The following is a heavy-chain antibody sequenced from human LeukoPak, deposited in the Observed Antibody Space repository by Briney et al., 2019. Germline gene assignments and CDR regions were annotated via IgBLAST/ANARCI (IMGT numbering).Heavy chain of an antibody. J-gene: IGHJ4*02. CDR2: IIPIFGTA. Sequence: ASVKVSCKASGGTFSSYAISWVRQAPGQGLEWMGGIIPIFGTANYAQKFQGRVTITTDESTSTAYMELSSLRSEDTAVYYCARGRLGLRFDQFDYWGQGTLVTVSS. D-gene: IGHD1-7*01. CDR1: GGTFSSYA. CDR3: ARGRLGLRFDQFDY. V-gene: IGHV1-69*05.